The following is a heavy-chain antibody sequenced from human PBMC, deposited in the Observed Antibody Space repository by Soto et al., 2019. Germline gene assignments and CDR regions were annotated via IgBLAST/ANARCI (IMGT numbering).Heavy chain of an antibody. Sequence: SVKVSCKASGGTFSSYAISWLRQAPGQGLEWMGGIIPIFGTANYAQKFQGRVTITADKSTSTAYMELSSLRSEDTAVYYCASLEYSSSWGSYYYGMDVWGQGTTVTVSS. D-gene: IGHD6-6*01. J-gene: IGHJ6*02. CDR2: IIPIFGTA. V-gene: IGHV1-69*06. CDR3: ASLEYSSSWGSYYYGMDV. CDR1: GGTFSSYA.